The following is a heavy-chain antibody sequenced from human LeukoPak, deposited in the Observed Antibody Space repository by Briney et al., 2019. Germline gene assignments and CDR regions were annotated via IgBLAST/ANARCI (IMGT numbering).Heavy chain of an antibody. CDR3: ASPKENSDYYFDS. D-gene: IGHD4-11*01. CDR2: LIPLFGRA. V-gene: IGHV1-69*01. CDR1: GGTLRNYA. Sequence: SVKVSCKASGGTLRNYAISWVRQAPGQGLEWTGGLIPLFGRAEYAQKFQGRVTITADEPTNTAYMELNFLRSEDTAVYYCASPKENSDYYFDSWGQGTLVAVSA. J-gene: IGHJ4*02.